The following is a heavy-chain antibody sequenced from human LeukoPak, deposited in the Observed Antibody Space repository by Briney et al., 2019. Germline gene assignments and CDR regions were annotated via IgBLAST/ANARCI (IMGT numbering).Heavy chain of an antibody. CDR2: IRYDGSNK. D-gene: IGHD2-2*01. CDR3: ATPIVVVPAATEHAFDI. CDR1: GFTFSSYG. Sequence: GGSLRLSCAASGFTFSSYGMHWVRQAPGKGLEWVAFIRYDGSNKYYADSVKGRFTISRDNSKNTLYLQMNSLRAEDTAVYYCATPIVVVPAATEHAFDIWGQGTMVTVSS. V-gene: IGHV3-30*02. J-gene: IGHJ3*02.